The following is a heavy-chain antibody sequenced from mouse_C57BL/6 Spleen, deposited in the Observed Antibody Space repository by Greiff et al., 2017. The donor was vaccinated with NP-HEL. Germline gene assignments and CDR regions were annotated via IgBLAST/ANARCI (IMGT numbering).Heavy chain of an antibody. V-gene: IGHV5-4*01. CDR1: GFTFSSYA. CDR3: ARDHYSNPGAWFAY. D-gene: IGHD2-5*01. Sequence: EVQGVESGGGLVKPGGSLKLSCAASGFTFSSYAMSWVRQTPEKRLEWVATISDGGSYTYYPDNVKGRFTISRDNAKNNLYLQMSHLKSEDTAMYYCARDHYSNPGAWFAYWGQGTLVTVSA. CDR2: ISDGGSYT. J-gene: IGHJ3*01.